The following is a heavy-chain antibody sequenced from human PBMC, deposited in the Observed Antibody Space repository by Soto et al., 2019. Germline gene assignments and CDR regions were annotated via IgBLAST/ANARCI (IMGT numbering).Heavy chain of an antibody. CDR3: ARGSLRSSSTKNLLIGS. CDR2: INPTSGGT. J-gene: IGHJ4*02. CDR1: GYTFTGYY. Sequence: QVQLVQYGAEVKKPGASVKVSCKASGYTFTGYYMHWVRQAPGQGLEWMGWINPTSGGTNYAQKFQGWVTMIRDMTISTAYMELSRLRSDDTAVYSCARGSLRSSSTKNLLIGSRGEGTLVTVSS. V-gene: IGHV1-2*04. D-gene: IGHD6-13*01.